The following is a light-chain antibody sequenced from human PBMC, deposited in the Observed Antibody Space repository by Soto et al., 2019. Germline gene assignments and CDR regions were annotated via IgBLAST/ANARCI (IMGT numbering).Light chain of an antibody. Sequence: QSALTQPASVSGSPGQSITISCTGTSSDVGGYNYVSWYQQHPGKAPKLMIYGVTNRPSGVSSRFSGSRSGNTASLTISGLPAEDEAEYFCNSYTSSSPFVVGTGTKLTVL. CDR2: GVT. J-gene: IGLJ1*01. V-gene: IGLV2-14*01. CDR3: NSYTSSSPFV. CDR1: SSDVGGYNY.